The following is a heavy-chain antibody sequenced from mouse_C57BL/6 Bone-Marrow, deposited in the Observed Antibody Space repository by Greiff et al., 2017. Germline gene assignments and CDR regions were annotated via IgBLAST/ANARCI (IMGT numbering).Heavy chain of an antibody. CDR2: ISSGSSTI. CDR3: ARRGHGSSLDY. V-gene: IGHV5-17*01. D-gene: IGHD1-1*01. CDR1: GFTFSDYG. Sequence: EVQRVESGGGLVKPGGSLKLSCAASGFTFSDYGMHWVRQAPEKGLEWVAYISSGSSTIYYADTVKGRFTSSRDNAKNTLFLQKTSVRSEDTARDYCARRGHGSSLDYWGQGTTLTVSS. J-gene: IGHJ2*01.